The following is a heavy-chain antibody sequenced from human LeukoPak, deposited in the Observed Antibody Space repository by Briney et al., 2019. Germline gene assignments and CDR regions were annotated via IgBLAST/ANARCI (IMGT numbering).Heavy chain of an antibody. CDR2: IIPILGIA. J-gene: IGHJ4*02. V-gene: IGHV1-69*04. CDR1: GGTFTSYT. Sequence: GASVKVSCKASGGTFTSYTISWVRQAPGQGREWVGRIIPILGIANYAQKFQGRETITPDKSTSTACMELSSLRSEDTAVYYCARDYSKYRGNFDYWGQGTLVTVSS. D-gene: IGHD4-11*01. CDR3: ARDYSKYRGNFDY.